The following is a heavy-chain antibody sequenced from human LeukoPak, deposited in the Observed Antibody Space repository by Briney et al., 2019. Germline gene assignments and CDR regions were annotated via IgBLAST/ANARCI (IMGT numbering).Heavy chain of an antibody. CDR2: IYYSGST. D-gene: IGHD6-13*01. CDR3: ARPSYSSSWYIFDY. CDR1: GGSISSGDYY. Sequence: KPSETLSLTCTVSGGSISSGDYYWSWIREPPGKGLEWIGYIYYSGSTNYNPSLKSRVTISVDTSKNQFSLKLSSVTAADTAVYYCARPSYSSSWYIFDYWGQGTQVTVSS. J-gene: IGHJ4*02. V-gene: IGHV4-30-4*08.